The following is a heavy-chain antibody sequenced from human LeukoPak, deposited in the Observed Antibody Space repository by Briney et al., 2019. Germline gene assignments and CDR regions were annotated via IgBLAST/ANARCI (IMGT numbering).Heavy chain of an antibody. CDR2: INWIARGT. D-gene: IGHD2-2*02. CDR1: GFTFDDYG. Sequence: PGGSLRLSCTTSGFTFDDYGMSWVRQAPGKGLEWVSDINWIARGTGYADSVKGRFTISRDNAKNSLYLQMNNLRAEDTAVYYCARGYCSSTSCYTASAFDIWGQGTMVTVSS. CDR3: ARGYCSSTSCYTASAFDI. V-gene: IGHV3-20*04. J-gene: IGHJ3*02.